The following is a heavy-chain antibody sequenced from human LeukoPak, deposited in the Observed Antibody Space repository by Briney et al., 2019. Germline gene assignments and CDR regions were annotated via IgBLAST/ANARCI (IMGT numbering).Heavy chain of an antibody. V-gene: IGHV4-30-2*01. CDR2: IYHSGST. J-gene: IGHJ4*02. CDR1: GGSISSGGYY. D-gene: IGHD6-6*01. CDR3: AREWGPTAEGSSGFDY. Sequence: SQTLSLTCTVSGGSISSGGYYWSWIRQPPGKGLEWIGYIYHSGSTYYNPSLKSRVTTSVDRSKNQFSLKLSSVTAADTAVYYCAREWGPTAEGSSGFDYWGQGTLVTVSS.